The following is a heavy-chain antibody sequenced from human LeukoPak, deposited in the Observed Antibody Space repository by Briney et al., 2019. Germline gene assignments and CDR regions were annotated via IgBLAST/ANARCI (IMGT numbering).Heavy chain of an antibody. CDR1: GGSFSGYY. CDR3: AREADVVVPAAIYYYYYMDV. V-gene: IGHV4-4*07. J-gene: IGHJ6*03. D-gene: IGHD2-2*01. Sequence: SETLSLTCAVYGGSFSGYYWSWIRQPAGKGLEWIGRIYTSGSTNYNPSLKSRVTISVDTSKNQFSLKLSSVTAADTAVYYCAREADVVVPAAIYYYYYMDVWGKGTTVTISS. CDR2: IYTSGST.